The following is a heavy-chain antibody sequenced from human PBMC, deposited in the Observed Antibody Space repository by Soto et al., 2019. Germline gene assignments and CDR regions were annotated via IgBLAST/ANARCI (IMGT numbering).Heavy chain of an antibody. CDR2: IIPIFGTA. CDR3: ARDLRVTTQYYYYYYGMDV. CDR1: GGTFSSYA. J-gene: IGHJ6*02. Sequence: ASVKVSCKASGGTFSSYAISWVRQAPGQGLERMGGIIPIFGTANYAQKFQGRVTITADESTSTAYMELSSLRSEDTAVYYCARDLRVTTQYYYYYYGMDVWGQGTTVTVSS. V-gene: IGHV1-69*13. D-gene: IGHD4-17*01.